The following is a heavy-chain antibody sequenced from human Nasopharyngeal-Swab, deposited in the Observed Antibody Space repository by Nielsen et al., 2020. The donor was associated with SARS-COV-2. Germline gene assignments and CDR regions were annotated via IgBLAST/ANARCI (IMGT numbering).Heavy chain of an antibody. CDR1: GGSISSYY. CDR2: IYYSGST. J-gene: IGHJ4*02. Sequence: SETLSLTCTVSGGSISSYYWSWIRQPPGKGLEWFGYIYYSGSTNYNPSLKSRVTISVDTSKNQFSLKLSSVTAADTAVYYCARGIVGATVWGQGTLVTVSS. V-gene: IGHV4-59*13. D-gene: IGHD1-26*01. CDR3: ARGIVGATV.